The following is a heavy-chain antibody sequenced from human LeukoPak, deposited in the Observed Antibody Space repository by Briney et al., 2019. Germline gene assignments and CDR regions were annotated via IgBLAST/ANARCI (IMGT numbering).Heavy chain of an antibody. V-gene: IGHV3-30*18. J-gene: IGHJ6*04. D-gene: IGHD2-2*01. CDR3: AKEVEYQLLQYYYYGMDV. Sequence: GRSLRLSCAASGFTFSSYGMHWVRQAPGKGLEWVAVISYDGSNKYYADSVKGRFTISRDNSKNTLYLQMNSLRAEDTAVYYCAKEVEYQLLQYYYYGMDVWGKGTTVTVPS. CDR1: GFTFSSYG. CDR2: ISYDGSNK.